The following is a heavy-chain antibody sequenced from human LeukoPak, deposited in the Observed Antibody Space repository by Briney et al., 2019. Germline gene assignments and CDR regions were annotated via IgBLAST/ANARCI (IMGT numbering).Heavy chain of an antibody. CDR2: ISGSGGST. CDR1: GFTFSSYA. V-gene: IGHV3-23*01. Sequence: GGSLRLSCAASGFTFSSYAMSWVRQAPGKGLEWDSAISGSGGSTYYADSVKGRFTISRDNSKNTLYLQMNSLRAEDTAVYYCAKDLWWSNYDFWSGYGMDVWGQGTTVTVSS. D-gene: IGHD3-3*01. CDR3: AKDLWWSNYDFWSGYGMDV. J-gene: IGHJ6*02.